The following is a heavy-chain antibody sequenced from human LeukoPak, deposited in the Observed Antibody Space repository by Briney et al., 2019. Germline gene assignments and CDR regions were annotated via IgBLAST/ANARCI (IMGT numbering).Heavy chain of an antibody. Sequence: GSXXXXGYSXXXVRQPPGKGLEGIVYIVHSGSTYYTPSLNSRVTISVDRSKNQFSLKLSSVTAADTAVYYCARELGYCSSTSCYCWFDPWGQGTLVTVSS. CDR3: ARELGYCSSTSCYCWFDP. D-gene: IGHD2-2*01. V-gene: IGHV4-30-2*01. CDR2: IVHSGST. CDR1: GSXXXXGYS. J-gene: IGHJ5*02.